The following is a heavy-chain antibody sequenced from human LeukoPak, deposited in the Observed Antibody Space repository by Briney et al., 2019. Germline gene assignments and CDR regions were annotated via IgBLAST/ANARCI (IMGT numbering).Heavy chain of an antibody. J-gene: IGHJ4*02. CDR2: ISSFSGTI. CDR3: ARDHGGSYSY. D-gene: IGHD1-26*01. V-gene: IGHV3-48*01. Sequence: GGSLRLSCAASGFTFSSYSMNWVRQAPGKGLEWVSYISSFSGTIYYADSVKGRFTISRDNAKNSLYLQTNSLRAEDTAVYYCARDHGGSYSYWGQGTLVTVSS. CDR1: GFTFSSYS.